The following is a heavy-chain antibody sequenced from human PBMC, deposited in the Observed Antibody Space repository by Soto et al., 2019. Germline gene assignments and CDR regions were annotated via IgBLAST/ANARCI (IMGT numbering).Heavy chain of an antibody. CDR1: GFTFSSYA. CDR3: ARDLHTSRWPTFFYYYGMDV. CDR2: ISYDGSNK. D-gene: IGHD2-2*01. Sequence: QVQLVESGGGVVQPGRSLRLSCAASGFTFSSYAMHWVRQAPGKGLEWVAVISYDGSNKYYADSVKGRFTISRDNSKNTLYLQMNSLRAEDTAVYYCARDLHTSRWPTFFYYYGMDVWGQGTTVTVSS. J-gene: IGHJ6*02. V-gene: IGHV3-30-3*01.